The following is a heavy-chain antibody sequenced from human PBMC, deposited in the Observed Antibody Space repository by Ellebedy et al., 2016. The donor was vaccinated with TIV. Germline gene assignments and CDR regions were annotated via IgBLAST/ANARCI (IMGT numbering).Heavy chain of an antibody. CDR3: ARVSTAMVTSRYYYYYGMDV. D-gene: IGHD5-18*01. CDR1: GGSISSYY. Sequence: MPSETLSLTCTVSGGSISSYYWSWIRQPPGKGLEWIGYIYYSGSTNYNPSLKSRVTISVDTSKNQFSLKLSSVTAADTAVYYCARVSTAMVTSRYYYYYGMDVWGQGTTVTVSS. V-gene: IGHV4-59*01. CDR2: IYYSGST. J-gene: IGHJ6*02.